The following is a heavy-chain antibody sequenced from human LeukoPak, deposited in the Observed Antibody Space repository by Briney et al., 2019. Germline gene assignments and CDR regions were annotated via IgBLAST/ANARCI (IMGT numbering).Heavy chain of an antibody. CDR1: GVSISSSNSY. J-gene: IGHJ4*02. Sequence: PSETLSLTCTVSGVSISSSNSYWGWIRQPPGKGLEWIGSIYYSGSTYYNPSLKSRVTISVDTSKNQFSLKLSSVTAADTAVYYCAREERGGTYSSSWSTHEFDYWGQGTLVTVSS. V-gene: IGHV4-39*07. CDR2: IYYSGST. CDR3: AREERGGTYSSSWSTHEFDY. D-gene: IGHD6-13*01.